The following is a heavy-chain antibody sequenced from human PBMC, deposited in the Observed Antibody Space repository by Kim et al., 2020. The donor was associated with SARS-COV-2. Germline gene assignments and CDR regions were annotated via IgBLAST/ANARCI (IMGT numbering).Heavy chain of an antibody. D-gene: IGHD2-15*01. Sequence: SRVTISVDTSTNQFSLKLSSVTAADTAVYYCARRGLGYCSGGSCYSGFDYWGQGTLVTVSS. V-gene: IGHV4-59*08. J-gene: IGHJ4*02. CDR3: ARRGLGYCSGGSCYSGFDY.